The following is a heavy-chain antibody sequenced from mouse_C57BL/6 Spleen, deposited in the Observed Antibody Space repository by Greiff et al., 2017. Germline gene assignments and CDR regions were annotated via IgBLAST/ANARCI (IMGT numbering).Heavy chain of an antibody. D-gene: IGHD2-1*01. Sequence: VQLQQSGPGLVQPSQSLSITCTASGFSLTSYGVHWVRQPPGKGLEWLGVIWSGGSTDYNAAFLSRLSISKDNSTSQVFFKMNSLQADDTAIYYCAKGGYYGFYYAMDYWGQGTSVTVSS. J-gene: IGHJ4*01. CDR3: AKGGYYGFYYAMDY. CDR2: IWSGGST. V-gene: IGHV2-4*01. CDR1: GFSLTSYG.